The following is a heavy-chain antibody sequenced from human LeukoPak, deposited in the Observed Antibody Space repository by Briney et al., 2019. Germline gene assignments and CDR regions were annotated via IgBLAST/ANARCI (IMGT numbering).Heavy chain of an antibody. CDR2: INPNSGGT. V-gene: IGHV1-2*06. J-gene: IGHJ6*03. CDR3: ARDRSYYDSSGYYSLYYYYMDV. Sequence: ASVKVSCKASGYTFTGYYMHWVRQAPGQGLEWMGRINPNSGGTNYAQKFQGRVTMTRDTSISTAYMELSRLRSDDTAVYYCARDRSYYDSSGYYSLYYYYMDVWGKGTTVTVSS. D-gene: IGHD3-22*01. CDR1: GYTFTGYY.